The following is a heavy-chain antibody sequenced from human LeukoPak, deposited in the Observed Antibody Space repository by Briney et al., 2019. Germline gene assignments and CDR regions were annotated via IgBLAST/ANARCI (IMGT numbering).Heavy chain of an antibody. D-gene: IGHD5-18*01. CDR1: GGSFSGYY. Sequence: PSETLSLTCAVYGGSFSGYYWSWIRQPPGKGLEWIGEINHSGSTNHNPSLKSRVTISVDTSKNQFSLKLSSVTAADTAVYYCARGGYSYGLFDYWGQGTLVTVSS. J-gene: IGHJ4*02. V-gene: IGHV4-34*01. CDR3: ARGGYSYGLFDY. CDR2: INHSGST.